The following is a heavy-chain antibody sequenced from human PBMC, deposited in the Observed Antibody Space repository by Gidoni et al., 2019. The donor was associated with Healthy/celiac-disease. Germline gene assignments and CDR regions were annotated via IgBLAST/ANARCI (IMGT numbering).Heavy chain of an antibody. CDR3: ARVGVFWSGFYYFDY. V-gene: IGHV4-59*01. CDR2: IYYSGST. Sequence: QVQLQESGPGLVKPSETLSLTCTVSGGSISSYYWSWIRQPPGKGLEWIGYIYYSGSTNYNPSLKSRVTISVDTSKNQFSLKLSSVTAADTAVYYCARVGVFWSGFYYFDYWGQGTLVTVSS. J-gene: IGHJ4*02. D-gene: IGHD3-3*01. CDR1: GGSISSYY.